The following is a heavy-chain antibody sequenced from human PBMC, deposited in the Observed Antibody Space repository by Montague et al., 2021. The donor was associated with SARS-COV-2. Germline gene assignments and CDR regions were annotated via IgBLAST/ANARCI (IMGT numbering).Heavy chain of an antibody. D-gene: IGHD1-1*01. CDR3: ATDAWATGTGFFDN. CDR1: GGSISSGDYY. V-gene: IGHV4-61*02. Sequence: TLSLTCTVSGGSISSGDYYWSWIRQPAGRTLEWIRRIYTTGSTSYNPSLKSRVTISVDTSKNQFSLKLSSVTAADTAVYYCATDAWATGTGFFDNWGPGTLATVSS. J-gene: IGHJ4*02. CDR2: IYTTGST.